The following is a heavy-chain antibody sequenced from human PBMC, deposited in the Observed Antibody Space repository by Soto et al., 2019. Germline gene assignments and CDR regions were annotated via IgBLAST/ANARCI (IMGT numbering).Heavy chain of an antibody. CDR1: GGTFKTYA. CDR2: IIPMFGTT. Sequence: QVQLVQSGAEVKKPGSSVKVSCKVSGGTFKTYAITWVRQVPGQGLEWIGGIIPMFGTTNYAQKFQGRFTSTADEATTTAYMELRSLRSEDTAVYYCARKSKPQYYYDSSDFYDAVDIWGQGPMVTVSS. CDR3: ARKSKPQYYYDSSDFYDAVDI. D-gene: IGHD3-22*01. V-gene: IGHV1-69*01. J-gene: IGHJ3*02.